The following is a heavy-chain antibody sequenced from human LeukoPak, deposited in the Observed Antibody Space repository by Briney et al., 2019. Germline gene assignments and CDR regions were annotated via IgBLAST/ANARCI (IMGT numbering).Heavy chain of an antibody. J-gene: IGHJ5*02. CDR3: ARGEDYYGSGSYYGVDP. Sequence: ASVKVSCKASGYTFTSYGISWVRQAPGQGLEWMGWISAYNGNTNYAQKLQGRVTMTTDTSTSTAYMELRSLRSDDTAVYYCARGEDYYGSGSYYGVDPWDQGTLVTVSS. V-gene: IGHV1-18*01. D-gene: IGHD3-10*01. CDR2: ISAYNGNT. CDR1: GYTFTSYG.